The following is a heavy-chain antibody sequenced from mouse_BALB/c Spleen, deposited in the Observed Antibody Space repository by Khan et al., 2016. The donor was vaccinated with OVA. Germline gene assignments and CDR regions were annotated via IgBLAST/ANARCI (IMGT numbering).Heavy chain of an antibody. Sequence: LVESGPELKKPGETVRISCKASGYTFTTAGIQWVQKMPGKGLKWIGWINTHSGVPKYAEDFKGRFAFSLEISVNTAYLQITNLKNEDTATYIRARGGGAYNNNDGGAMEYWGQGTSVTVSS. CDR1: GYTFTTAG. CDR3: ARGGGAYNNNDGGAMEY. D-gene: IGHD1-3*01. J-gene: IGHJ4*01. V-gene: IGHV9-4*02. CDR2: INTHSGVP.